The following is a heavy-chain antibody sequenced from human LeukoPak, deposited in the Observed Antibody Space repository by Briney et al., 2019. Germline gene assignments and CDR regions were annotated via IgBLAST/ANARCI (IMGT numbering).Heavy chain of an antibody. V-gene: IGHV4-39*07. CDR1: GGSISSSSYY. Sequence: SETLSLTCTVSGGSISSSSYYWGWIRQPPGKGLEWIGSIYYSGSTYYNPSLKSRVTISVDTSKNQFSLKLSSVTAADTAVYYCARAPSGGRFDYWGQGTLVTVSS. D-gene: IGHD4-23*01. J-gene: IGHJ4*02. CDR3: ARAPSGGRFDY. CDR2: IYYSGST.